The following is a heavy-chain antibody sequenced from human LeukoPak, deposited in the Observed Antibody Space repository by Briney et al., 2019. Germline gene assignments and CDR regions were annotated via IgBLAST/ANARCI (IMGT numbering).Heavy chain of an antibody. D-gene: IGHD1-1*01. CDR3: ARAGYDYYYYYYMDV. CDR1: GGSISSHY. V-gene: IGHV4-59*11. J-gene: IGHJ6*03. CDR2: IYYSGST. Sequence: SENLSLTCTVSGGSISSHYWSWIRQPPGKGLEWIGYIYYSGSTNYNPSLKSRVTISVDTSKNQFSLKLSSVTAADTAVYYCARAGYDYYYYYYMDVWGKGTTVTVSS.